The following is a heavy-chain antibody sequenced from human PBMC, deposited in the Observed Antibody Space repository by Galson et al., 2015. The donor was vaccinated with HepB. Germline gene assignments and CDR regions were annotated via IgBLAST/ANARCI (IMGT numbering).Heavy chain of an antibody. CDR1: GFTFSDYS. CDR3: ARDLICSGGFCPVAGWDY. V-gene: IGHV3-48*01. J-gene: IGHJ4*02. CDR2: MSSDGTSTI. D-gene: IGHD2-15*01. Sequence: SLRLSCAASGFTFSDYSMNWVRQSPGQGLEWVSYMSSDGTSTIYYADSVEGRFTISRDNARNSLFLQMNSLRAEDTAVYYCARDLICSGGFCPVAGWDYWGQGTLVTVSS.